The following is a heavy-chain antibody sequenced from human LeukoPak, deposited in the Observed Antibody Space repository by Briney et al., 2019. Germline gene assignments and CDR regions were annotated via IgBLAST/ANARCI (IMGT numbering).Heavy chain of an antibody. Sequence: GGSLRLSCAASGFTFSNYEMNWVRQAPGKGLEWVSYISSSGSTIHYADSVKGRFTISRDNAKNSLYLQMNSLRADDTAVYYCARETYCSGGSCYKGNAFDIWGQGTMVTVSS. D-gene: IGHD2-15*01. CDR3: ARETYCSGGSCYKGNAFDI. CDR1: GFTFSNYE. V-gene: IGHV3-48*03. CDR2: ISSSGSTI. J-gene: IGHJ3*02.